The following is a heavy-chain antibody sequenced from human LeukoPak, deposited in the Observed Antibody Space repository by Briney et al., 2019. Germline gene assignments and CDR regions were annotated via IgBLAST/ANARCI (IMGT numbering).Heavy chain of an antibody. J-gene: IGHJ5*02. CDR2: INPSGGGT. CDR1: GYTFTNYY. D-gene: IGHD3-22*01. Sequence: GASVKVSCKASGYTFTNYYIHWVRQAPGQGLEWMGIINPSGGGTTYAQKFQGRVTMTRDTSTSTVYMELSSLRSEDTAVYYCAREDYYDSRYNWFDPWGQGTLVTVSS. V-gene: IGHV1-46*01. CDR3: AREDYYDSRYNWFDP.